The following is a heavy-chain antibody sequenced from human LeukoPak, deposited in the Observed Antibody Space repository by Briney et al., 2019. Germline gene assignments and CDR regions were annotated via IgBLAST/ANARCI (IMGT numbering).Heavy chain of an antibody. CDR3: AKGGAAGAEDYYYYMDV. D-gene: IGHD3-10*01. V-gene: IGHV3-9*03. CDR1: GFTFDDYA. J-gene: IGHJ6*03. CDR2: ISWNSGSI. Sequence: GGSLRLSCAASGFTFDDYAMHWVRQAPEKGLEWVSGISWNSGSIGYADSVKGRFTISRDNAKNSLYLQMNSLRAEDMALYYCAKGGAAGAEDYYYYMDVWGKGTTVTVSS.